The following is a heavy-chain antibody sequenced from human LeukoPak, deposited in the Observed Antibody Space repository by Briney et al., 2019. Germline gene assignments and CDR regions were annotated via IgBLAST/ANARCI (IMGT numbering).Heavy chain of an antibody. CDR2: IWYDGSNK. D-gene: IGHD6-19*01. V-gene: IGHV3-33*01. Sequence: GSLRLSCAASGFTFSSYGMHWVRQAPGKGLEWVAVIWYDGSNKYYADSVKGRFTISRDNSKNTLYLQMNSLRAEDTAVYYCARESAVAGTNWFDPWGQGTLVTVSS. J-gene: IGHJ5*02. CDR3: ARESAVAGTNWFDP. CDR1: GFTFSSYG.